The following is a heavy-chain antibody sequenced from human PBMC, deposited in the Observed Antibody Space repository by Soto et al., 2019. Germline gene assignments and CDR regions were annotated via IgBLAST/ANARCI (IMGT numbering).Heavy chain of an antibody. V-gene: IGHV3-74*01. CDR1: GFTFTSYW. J-gene: IGHJ4*02. CDR2: INTEGSST. Sequence: EVQLVESGGNLVQPGGSLRLSCAASGFTFTSYWMHWVRQATGMGLVWVARINTEGSSTSYADAVKGRFTISRDNAKNTLYVQMDSLRAEDTAVYYCERKDIVTGLDYWGQGTLVRVSS. D-gene: IGHD3-9*01. CDR3: ERKDIVTGLDY.